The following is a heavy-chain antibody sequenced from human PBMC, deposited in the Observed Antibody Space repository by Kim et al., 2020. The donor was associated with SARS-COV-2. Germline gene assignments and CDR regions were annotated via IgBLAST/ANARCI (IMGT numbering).Heavy chain of an antibody. V-gene: IGHV3-30*01. J-gene: IGHJ4*02. CDR3: ARVRGDFWSGYYNPYFDY. D-gene: IGHD3-3*01. Sequence: KGRFTISRDNAKNTLYLQMNSLRAEDTAVYYCARVRGDFWSGYYNPYFDYWGQGTLVTVSS.